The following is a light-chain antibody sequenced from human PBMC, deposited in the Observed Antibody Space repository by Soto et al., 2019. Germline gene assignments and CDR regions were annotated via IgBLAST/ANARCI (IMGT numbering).Light chain of an antibody. CDR1: QSISSSN. V-gene: IGKV3-15*01. J-gene: IGKJ5*01. CDR3: QQYNIWRSIT. Sequence: EIVLTQSPGTLSLSPVERATLSCRASQSISSSNLAWYQQKPGQPPSLLIYGASTRATGIPARFSGSGYGTYFTLTISSLQSEDFAVYYCQQYNIWRSITFGPGTRLEIK. CDR2: GAS.